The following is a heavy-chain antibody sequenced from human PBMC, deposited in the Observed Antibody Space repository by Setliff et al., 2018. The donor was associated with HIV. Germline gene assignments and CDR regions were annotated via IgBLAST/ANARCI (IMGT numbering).Heavy chain of an antibody. CDR2: ISTFRGT. D-gene: IGHD3-16*02. CDR3: SRGTFGGVIAQYYFDY. J-gene: IGHJ4*02. Sequence: NPSETLSLTCSVSGDSVSDYYWSWIRQPPGKGLEWIGDISTFRGTNYSPSLQSRVTIPMDTSKNQLSLNLSSATAADTAVYYCSRGTFGGVIAQYYFDYWGQGTLVTVSS. V-gene: IGHV4-4*09. CDR1: GDSVSDYY.